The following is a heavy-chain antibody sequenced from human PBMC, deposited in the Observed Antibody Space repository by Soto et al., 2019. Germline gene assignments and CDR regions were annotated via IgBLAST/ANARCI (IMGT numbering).Heavy chain of an antibody. CDR2: IYYSGST. J-gene: IGHJ4*02. CDR3: AREPLSGYDSGFDY. CDR1: GGSISSGDYY. D-gene: IGHD5-12*01. V-gene: IGHV4-30-4*01. Sequence: QVQLQESGPGLVKPSQTLSLTCTVSGGSISSGDYYWSWIRQPPGKGLEWIGYIYYSGSTYYNPSIKRRVTISVDTSTNQFSLKLSSVTAADTAVYYCAREPLSGYDSGFDYWGQGTLVTVSS.